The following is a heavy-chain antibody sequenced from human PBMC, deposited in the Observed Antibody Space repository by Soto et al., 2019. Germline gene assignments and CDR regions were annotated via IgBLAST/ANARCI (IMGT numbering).Heavy chain of an antibody. Sequence: GESLKISCKASGYTFTSYAMHWVRQAPGQRLEWMGWINAGNGNTKYSQKFQGRVTITRDTSASTAYMELSSLRSEDTAVYYCARDLYYYDSSGYYLPGYWGQGTLVTVSS. D-gene: IGHD3-22*01. CDR3: ARDLYYYDSSGYYLPGY. V-gene: IGHV1-3*01. CDR1: GYTFTSYA. J-gene: IGHJ4*02. CDR2: INAGNGNT.